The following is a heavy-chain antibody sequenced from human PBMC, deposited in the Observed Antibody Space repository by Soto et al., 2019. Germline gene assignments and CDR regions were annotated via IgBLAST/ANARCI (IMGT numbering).Heavy chain of an antibody. V-gene: IGHV1-18*01. Sequence: SVKVSCKASGYTFTSYGISWVRQAPGQGLEWMGWISAYNGNTNYAQKLQGRVTMTTDTSTSTAYMELRSLRSDDTAVYYCARDTRGYSYDMMGWYYFDYWGQGTLVTVSS. J-gene: IGHJ4*02. CDR1: GYTFTSYG. CDR2: ISAYNGNT. CDR3: ARDTRGYSYDMMGWYYFDY. D-gene: IGHD5-18*01.